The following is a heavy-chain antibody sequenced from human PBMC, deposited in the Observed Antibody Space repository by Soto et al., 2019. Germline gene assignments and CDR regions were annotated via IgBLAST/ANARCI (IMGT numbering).Heavy chain of an antibody. Sequence: SETLSLTCTVSGGSISSGGYYWSWIRQHPGKGLEWIGYIYYSGSTYYNQSLKSRVTISVDTSKNQFSLKLSSVTAADTAVYYCATQSHYYDSSGYYPYYYYGMDVWGQGTTVTV. CDR2: IYYSGST. CDR3: ATQSHYYDSSGYYPYYYYGMDV. J-gene: IGHJ6*02. V-gene: IGHV4-31*03. CDR1: GGSISSGGYY. D-gene: IGHD3-22*01.